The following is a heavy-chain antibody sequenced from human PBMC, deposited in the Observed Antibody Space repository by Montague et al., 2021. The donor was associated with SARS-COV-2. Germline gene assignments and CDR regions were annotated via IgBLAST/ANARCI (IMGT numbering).Heavy chain of an antibody. Sequence: SETLSLTCAVYGGPFSGYYLNWIRQPPGKGLEWIGSIYDSGSTYYNPSLKSRVTISVDTSKNHFSLKLNSVTAADTAVYYCARRGRKLLPVATTIGGFDIWGQGTMVTISS. CDR3: ARRGRKLLPVATTIGGFDI. J-gene: IGHJ3*02. CDR2: IYDSGST. CDR1: GGPFSGYY. D-gene: IGHD5-12*01. V-gene: IGHV4-34*01.